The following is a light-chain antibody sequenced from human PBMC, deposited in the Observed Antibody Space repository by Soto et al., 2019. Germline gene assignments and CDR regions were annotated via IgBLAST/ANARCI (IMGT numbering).Light chain of an antibody. CDR3: ELYTRSNYV. V-gene: IGLV2-14*01. Sequence: HSALKHPSSGSGSPGHSITISLTRTSIDVGGYNYVSWYQQHPGKAPNLMIYDVSNRPSGVSNRFSGSKSGNTASLTISGLQAVYEATYYSELYTRSNYVAGTGTKETV. J-gene: IGLJ1*01. CDR1: SIDVGGYNY. CDR2: DVS.